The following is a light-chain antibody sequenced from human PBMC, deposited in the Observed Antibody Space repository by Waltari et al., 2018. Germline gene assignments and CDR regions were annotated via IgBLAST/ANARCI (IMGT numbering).Light chain of an antibody. Sequence: QSVLTQPPSVSGAPGQRVTIPCTGTNPNIGAGSDANWYQQLPGEAPKPLIYGNTNRPSRVPDRVSGSKSGTSASLAITGLQAEDEADYYCQSYDSSLGGSVFGGGTKLTVL. CDR3: QSYDSSLGGSV. J-gene: IGLJ2*01. CDR1: NPNIGAGSD. V-gene: IGLV1-40*01. CDR2: GNT.